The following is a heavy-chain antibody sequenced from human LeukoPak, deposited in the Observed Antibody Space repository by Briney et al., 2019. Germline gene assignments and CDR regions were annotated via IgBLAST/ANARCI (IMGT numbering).Heavy chain of an antibody. V-gene: IGHV3-23*01. CDR2: ICGSGGST. CDR3: AKKESTVTTFFEN. D-gene: IGHD4-17*01. J-gene: IGHJ4*02. CDR1: GFTFSSFA. Sequence: GGSLRLSCAAYGFTFSSFAMGWARQAPGKGLEWVSVICGSGGSTYYADSVKGRFTISRDNSKNTLYVQMNSLRAEDTAVYYCAKKESTVTTFFENWGQGTLVTVSS.